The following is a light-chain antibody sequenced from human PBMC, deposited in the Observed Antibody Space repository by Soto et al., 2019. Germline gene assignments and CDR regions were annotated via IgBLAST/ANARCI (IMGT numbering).Light chain of an antibody. Sequence: QSALTQPASVSGSTGQSITISCTGSSSDIGHYNFVSWYQHHPGKAPKLIIYDVSDRPSGVSNRFSGSKSGNTASLTISGLQAEDEADYYCSSYATNRDVLFGGRTKLTVL. CDR1: SSDIGHYNF. J-gene: IGLJ2*01. CDR3: SSYATNRDVL. V-gene: IGLV2-14*03. CDR2: DVS.